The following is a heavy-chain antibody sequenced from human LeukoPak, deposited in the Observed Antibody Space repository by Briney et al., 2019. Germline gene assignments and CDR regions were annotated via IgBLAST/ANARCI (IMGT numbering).Heavy chain of an antibody. J-gene: IGHJ4*02. CDR1: GGSISSYY. V-gene: IGHV4-59*08. CDR2: IYYSGTT. Sequence: SETLSLTCTVSGGSISSYYWSWIRQPPGKGLEWIGYIYYSGTTYYNPSLKSRVIISVDTSKNQFSLKLSSVTAADTAVCYCARLHSSSWFFDYWGQGTLVTVSS. CDR3: ARLHSSSWFFDY. D-gene: IGHD6-13*01.